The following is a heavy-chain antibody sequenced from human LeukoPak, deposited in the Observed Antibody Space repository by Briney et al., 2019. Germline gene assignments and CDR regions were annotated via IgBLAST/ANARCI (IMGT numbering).Heavy chain of an antibody. CDR1: GFTFSNYA. Sequence: PGGSLRLSCAGSGFTFSNYAMNWVRQAPGKGLEWVSGIIGSGDETYFADSVRGRFTISRDYSKNTLYLQMNSLKAEDTALYYGAMDLVGATASFAYWGQGTLVTVSS. D-gene: IGHD1-26*01. J-gene: IGHJ4*02. CDR3: AMDLVGATASFAY. V-gene: IGHV3-23*01. CDR2: IIGSGDET.